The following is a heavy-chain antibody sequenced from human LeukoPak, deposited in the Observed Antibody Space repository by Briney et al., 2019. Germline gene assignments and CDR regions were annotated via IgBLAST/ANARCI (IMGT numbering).Heavy chain of an antibody. V-gene: IGHV3-33*01. J-gene: IGHJ4*02. Sequence: GGSLRLSCTASGFTFNNYGMHWVRQSPGKGLEWVAVTWFDGSKKYYADSVKGRFTISRDNSKNTLFLQMNNLRVEDTALYYCVRGQGSARPWYFDPWGQGTLVTVSS. D-gene: IGHD6-6*01. CDR3: VRGQGSARPWYFDP. CDR2: TWFDGSKK. CDR1: GFTFNNYG.